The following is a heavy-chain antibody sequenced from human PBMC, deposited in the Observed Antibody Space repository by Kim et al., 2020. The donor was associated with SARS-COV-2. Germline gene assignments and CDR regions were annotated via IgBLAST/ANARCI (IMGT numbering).Heavy chain of an antibody. Sequence: SETLSLTCTVSGGSISRYYWSWIRQPPGKGLEWIGYIYYSGSTNYNPYLKSRVTISVDTSKNQFSLKLGSVTAADTAVYYCARARVGIFGVVTHFDYWGQGTLVTVSS. D-gene: IGHD3-3*01. CDR3: ARARVGIFGVVTHFDY. V-gene: IGHV4-59*13. CDR2: IYYSGST. J-gene: IGHJ4*02. CDR1: GGSISRYY.